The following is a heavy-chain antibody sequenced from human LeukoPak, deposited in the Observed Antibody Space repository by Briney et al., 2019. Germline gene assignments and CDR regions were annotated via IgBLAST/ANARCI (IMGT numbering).Heavy chain of an antibody. CDR2: TYSRSKRFN. D-gene: IGHD1-26*01. CDR3: ARGTGSLDY. CDR1: GDSVSSKSAS. V-gene: IGHV6-1*01. Sequence: SQTLSLTCAISGDSVSSKSASWNWIRQSPSRGLEWLGRTYSRSKRFNDYAVSVKSRITINPDTSKNQFSLHLSSVTPDDTAVYYCARGTGSLDYWGQGTLVTVSS. J-gene: IGHJ4*02.